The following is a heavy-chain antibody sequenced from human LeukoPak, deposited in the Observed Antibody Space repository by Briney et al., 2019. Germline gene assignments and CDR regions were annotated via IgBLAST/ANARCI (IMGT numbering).Heavy chain of an antibody. J-gene: IGHJ4*02. D-gene: IGHD2-21*01. V-gene: IGHV3-33*06. CDR3: AKDILRWSFDS. CDR2: IGSDANT. Sequence: GRSLRLSCAASGFTFSSYGMHWVRQAPGKGLEWVAGIGSDANTHYADSVRGRITISRDNSKNTVSLQMSSLRAEDTAVYYCAKDILRWSFDSWGQGILVTVSS. CDR1: GFTFSSYG.